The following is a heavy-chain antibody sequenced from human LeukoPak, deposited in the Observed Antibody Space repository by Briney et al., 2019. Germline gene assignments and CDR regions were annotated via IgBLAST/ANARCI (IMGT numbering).Heavy chain of an antibody. CDR2: ISRNSTYI. D-gene: IGHD4-17*01. J-gene: IGHJ4*02. Sequence: GGSLRLSCAASGFTFSSYIMNWVRQAPGKGLEWVASISRNSTYIHYADSVKGRFTISRDNARNSLFLQMNSLRADDPAIYYCASGEGNYFDYWGQGTLVTVSS. V-gene: IGHV3-21*01. CDR3: ASGEGNYFDY. CDR1: GFTFSSYI.